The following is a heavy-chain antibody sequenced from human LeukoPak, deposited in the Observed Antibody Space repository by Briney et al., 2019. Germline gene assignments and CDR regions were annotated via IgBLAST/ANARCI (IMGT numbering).Heavy chain of an antibody. J-gene: IGHJ6*03. V-gene: IGHV1-18*01. Sequence: ASVKVSCKASGYTFTSYGISWVRQAPGQGLEWMGWISAYNGNTNYAQKLQGRVTMTTDTSTSTAYMELRGLRSDDTAVYYCARVRGSGSYYNGGYYYYYMDVWGKGTTVTISS. CDR1: GYTFTSYG. CDR3: ARVRGSGSYYNGGYYYYYMDV. D-gene: IGHD3-10*01. CDR2: ISAYNGNT.